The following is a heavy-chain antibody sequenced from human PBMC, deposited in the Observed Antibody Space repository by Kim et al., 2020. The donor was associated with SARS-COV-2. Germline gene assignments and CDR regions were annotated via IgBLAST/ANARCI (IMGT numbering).Heavy chain of an antibody. CDR3: VPGTSAD. CDR2: GAGT. J-gene: IGHJ4*02. Sequence: GAGTYYADSGRGRFTISRDNSKNTLSLQMNSLRAEDTALYYCVPGTSADWGQGTLVTVSS. V-gene: IGHV3-23*01. D-gene: IGHD3-10*01.